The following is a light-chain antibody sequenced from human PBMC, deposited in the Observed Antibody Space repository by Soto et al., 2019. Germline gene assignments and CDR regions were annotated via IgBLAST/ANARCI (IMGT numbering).Light chain of an antibody. CDR1: QSISSW. Sequence: DIQMTQSPSTLSASVGDRVTITCRASQSISSWLAWYQQKPGKAPKLLIYKASSLESGVPSRFSGGGSGTEFTLTISSLQPDDFATYYCQQYSSYAPLTFGGGTKV. CDR3: QQYSSYAPLT. V-gene: IGKV1-5*03. J-gene: IGKJ4*01. CDR2: KAS.